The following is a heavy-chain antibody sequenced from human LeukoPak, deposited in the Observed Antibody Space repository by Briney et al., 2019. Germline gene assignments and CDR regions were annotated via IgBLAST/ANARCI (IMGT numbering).Heavy chain of an antibody. CDR3: AKLRLYGSGSYYGDDY. J-gene: IGHJ4*02. CDR2: ISYDGSNK. V-gene: IGHV3-30*18. D-gene: IGHD3-10*01. Sequence: AGGSLRLPCAASGFTFSSYGMHWVRQAPGKGLEWVAVISYDGSNKYYADSVKGRFTISRDNSKNTLYLQMNSLRAEDTAVYYCAKLRLYGSGSYYGDDYWGQGTLVTVSS. CDR1: GFTFSSYG.